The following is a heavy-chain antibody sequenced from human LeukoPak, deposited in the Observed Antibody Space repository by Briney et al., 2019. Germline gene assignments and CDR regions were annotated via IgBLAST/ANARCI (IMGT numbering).Heavy chain of an antibody. D-gene: IGHD6-19*01. CDR1: GFTFDDYA. J-gene: IGHJ4*02. CDR2: ISWNSGSI. Sequence: PGGSLRLSCAASGFTFDDYAMHWVRQAPGRGLEWVSGISWNSGSIGYADSVKGRFTISRDNAKNSLYLQMNSLRAEDTALYYCAKDSTGYSSGWYCRPLPTTFDYWGQGTLVTVSS. V-gene: IGHV3-9*01. CDR3: AKDSTGYSSGWYCRPLPTTFDY.